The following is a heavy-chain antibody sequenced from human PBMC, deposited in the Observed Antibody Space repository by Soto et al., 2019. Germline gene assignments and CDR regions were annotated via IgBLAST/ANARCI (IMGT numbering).Heavy chain of an antibody. D-gene: IGHD3-22*01. J-gene: IGHJ4*02. CDR1: GFTFSSCG. Sequence: QVQLVESGGGVVQPGRSLRLSCAASGFTFSSCGMHWVRQAPGKGLEWVAVIWYDGSNKYYADSVKGRFTISRDNSKNTLYLQMNSLRAEDTAVYYCARDHDSSGYYFRSFDYWGQGTPVTVSS. CDR3: ARDHDSSGYYFRSFDY. V-gene: IGHV3-33*01. CDR2: IWYDGSNK.